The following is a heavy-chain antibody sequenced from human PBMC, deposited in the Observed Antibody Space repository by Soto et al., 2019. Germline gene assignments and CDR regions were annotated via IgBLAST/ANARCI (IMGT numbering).Heavy chain of an antibody. J-gene: IGHJ4*02. CDR3: ARNVPVTTLGY. CDR1: GVTVSNNY. CDR2: IYSTGNT. D-gene: IGHD4-17*01. Sequence: EMKLVESGGGLVQPGGSLRLSCAASGVTVSNNYMTWVRQAPGKGLELVSSIYSTGNTFYADSVKGRFTISRDNSKNTLYLQMNSLRVEDTAVYYCARNVPVTTLGYWGQGTLVTVSS. V-gene: IGHV3-66*01.